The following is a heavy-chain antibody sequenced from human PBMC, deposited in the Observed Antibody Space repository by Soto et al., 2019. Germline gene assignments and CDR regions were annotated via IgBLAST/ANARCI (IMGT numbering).Heavy chain of an antibody. D-gene: IGHD3-22*01. CDR2: IKSKVDGGTT. J-gene: IGHJ4*02. CDR3: TTGLSNGYYNFDY. CDR1: GFTFSNAW. V-gene: IGHV3-15*07. Sequence: GGSLRLSCTGSGFTFSNAWMNWVRQAPGKGLEWVGRIKSKVDGGTTYYAAPVKGRITISRDHSKDTLYLHMNSLKTEDTAVYYCTTGLSNGYYNFDYWGQGTPVTVSS.